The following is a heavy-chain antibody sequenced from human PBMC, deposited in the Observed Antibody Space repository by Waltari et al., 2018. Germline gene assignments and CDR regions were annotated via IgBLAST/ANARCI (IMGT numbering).Heavy chain of an antibody. CDR2: IYSGGST. V-gene: IGHV3-53*01. Sequence: EVQLVESGGGLIQPGGSLSLSCAASGFTVSSYYLSWVRQDPGKGLGWVSVIYSGGSTYYADSVKGRFTISRDNSKNTLYLQMNSLRAEDTAVYYCSSPIYDILTGYGYYGMDVWGQGTTVTVSS. CDR3: SSPIYDILTGYGYYGMDV. CDR1: GFTVSSYY. D-gene: IGHD3-9*01. J-gene: IGHJ6*02.